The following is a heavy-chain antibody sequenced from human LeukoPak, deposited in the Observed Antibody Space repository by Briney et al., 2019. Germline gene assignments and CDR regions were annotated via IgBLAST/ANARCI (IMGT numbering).Heavy chain of an antibody. V-gene: IGHV3-74*01. CDR2: ISKDGSST. J-gene: IGHJ4*02. D-gene: IGHD1-26*01. CDR1: RFTFSSYW. CDR3: ARDEVGVGATHDY. Sequence: GSLRLSCAASRFTFSSYWMHWVRQAPGKGLLWVSRISKDGSSTYYADSVKGRFTISRDNAKNTLYLQMNSLRAEDTAVYYCARDEVGVGATHDYWGQGTLVTVSS.